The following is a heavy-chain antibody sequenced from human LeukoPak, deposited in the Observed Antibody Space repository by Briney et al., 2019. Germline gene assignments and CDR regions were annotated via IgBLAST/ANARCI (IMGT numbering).Heavy chain of an antibody. CDR2: STGVGGT. CDR1: GFTFSRYT. Sequence: GGSLRLSCAASGFTFSRYTMMWVRQAPGKGLQWVSSSTGVGGTYYADSVKGRFTVSRDKSENTLYLQMNSLSPEDTAVYYCAKGAASNKVDWFDPWGQGTLVTVS. J-gene: IGHJ5*02. CDR3: AKGAASNKVDWFDP. V-gene: IGHV3-23*01. D-gene: IGHD4-11*01.